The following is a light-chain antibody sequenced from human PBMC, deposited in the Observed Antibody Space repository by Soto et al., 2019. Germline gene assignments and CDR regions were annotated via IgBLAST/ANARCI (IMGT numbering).Light chain of an antibody. CDR3: QHYNSYSEA. CDR2: KAS. CDR1: QTISSW. J-gene: IGKJ1*01. Sequence: DIQMTHSPSTLSGSVGDRVTITCRASQTISSWLAWYQQKPGKAPKLLIYKASTLKSGVPSRFSGSGSGTEFPLTISTLQPDDFATYYCQHYNSYSEAVGQGTRWIS. V-gene: IGKV1-5*03.